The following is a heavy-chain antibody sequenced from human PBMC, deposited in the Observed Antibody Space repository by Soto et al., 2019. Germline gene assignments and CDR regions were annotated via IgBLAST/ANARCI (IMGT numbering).Heavy chain of an antibody. CDR3: ASEGVYYSDSSGYWVRYGLHV. V-gene: IGHV4-31*03. J-gene: IGHJ6*02. Sequence: QVKLQESGPGLVKPSQTLSLTCTVGKGLEWVGYIYYSVNTYYNPSLKSRVIISVDTSKNQFSLKLSSVTAADTAVYYCASEGVYYSDSSGYWVRYGLHVWGQGTTVTVSS. CDR2: IYYSVNT. D-gene: IGHD3-22*01.